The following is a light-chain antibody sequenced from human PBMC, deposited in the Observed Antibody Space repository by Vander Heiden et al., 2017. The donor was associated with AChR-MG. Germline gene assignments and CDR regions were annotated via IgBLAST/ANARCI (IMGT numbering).Light chain of an antibody. J-gene: IGLJ2*01. V-gene: IGLV3-1*01. CDR2: QDS. CDR3: QACDSSIVV. CDR1: KVGDEC. Sequence: SNELTQPPSVYVSPGQTASITCSGDKVGDECACWDQQKPGQSLVLVIYQDSTRPARIPERFSGSNSWNTATLTISGTQAMDEADYYCQACDSSIVVFGGGTKLTVL.